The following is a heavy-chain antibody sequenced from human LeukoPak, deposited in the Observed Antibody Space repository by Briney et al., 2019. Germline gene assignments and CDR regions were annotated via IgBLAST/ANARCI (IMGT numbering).Heavy chain of an antibody. J-gene: IGHJ6*02. CDR3: AKAEDNWCAEGYYYDIDV. CDR1: GGSFSGSY. D-gene: IGHD1-1*01. V-gene: IGHV4-34*01. Sequence: SETLSLTCIVYGGSFSGSYWSWIRQPPGKGLEWIGEINHGGSTNYNPSLKSRVTISVDTSKKQFSLKLSSVTAAETTMYYCAKAEDNWCAEGYYYDIDVWGQGTTVTVSS. CDR2: INHGGST.